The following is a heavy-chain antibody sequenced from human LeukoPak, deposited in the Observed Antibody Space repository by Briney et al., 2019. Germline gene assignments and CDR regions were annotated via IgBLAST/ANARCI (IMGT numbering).Heavy chain of an antibody. CDR2: ISAYNGNT. V-gene: IGHV1-18*01. D-gene: IGHD6-19*01. Sequence: ASVKVSCKASGYTFTSYGISWVRQAPGRGLEWMGWISAYNGNTNYAQKLQGRVTMTTDTSTSTAYMELRSLRSDDTAVYYCARDIWAVAGTPYYYYGMDVWGQGTTVTVPS. CDR3: ARDIWAVAGTPYYYYGMDV. J-gene: IGHJ6*02. CDR1: GYTFTSYG.